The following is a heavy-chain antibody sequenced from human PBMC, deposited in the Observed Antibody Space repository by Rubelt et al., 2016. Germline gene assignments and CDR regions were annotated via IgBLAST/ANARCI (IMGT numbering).Heavy chain of an antibody. J-gene: IGHJ5*02. V-gene: IGHV1-69*01. CDR2: IIPIFGTA. CDR3: ARDQRSWFDP. Sequence: GLEWMGGIIPIFGTANYAQKFQGRVTITADESTSTAYMELSSLRSDDTAVYYCARDQRSWFDPWGQGTLVTVSS. D-gene: IGHD1-1*01.